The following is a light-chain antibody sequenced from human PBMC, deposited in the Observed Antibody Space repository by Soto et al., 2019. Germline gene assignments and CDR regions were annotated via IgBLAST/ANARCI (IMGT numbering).Light chain of an antibody. Sequence: QSVLTQPASVSGSPGQSITISCTGTSSDVGGYNYVSWYQQHPGKAPKLMIYDVSNRPSGVSNRFSGSKSGNTASLTISGLQADDEADYYCSSSTSSSTLAVFGGGTQLTVL. CDR2: DVS. CDR1: SSDVGGYNY. J-gene: IGLJ7*01. CDR3: SSSTSSSTLAV. V-gene: IGLV2-14*01.